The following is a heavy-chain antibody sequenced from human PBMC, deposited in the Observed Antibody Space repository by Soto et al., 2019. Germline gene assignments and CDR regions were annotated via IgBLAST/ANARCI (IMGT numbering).Heavy chain of an antibody. CDR3: ARASGWYVSDD. D-gene: IGHD6-19*01. CDR1: GYTFTSYA. Sequence: QVQLVQSGAEEKKPGASVKVSCKASGYTFTSYAMHWVRQAPGQRLEWMGWINAGNGNTKYSQKFQGRVTITRDTAASTAYMELSSLRSADTAVYYCARASGWYVSDDWGQGTLVTVSS. CDR2: INAGNGNT. V-gene: IGHV1-3*05. J-gene: IGHJ4*02.